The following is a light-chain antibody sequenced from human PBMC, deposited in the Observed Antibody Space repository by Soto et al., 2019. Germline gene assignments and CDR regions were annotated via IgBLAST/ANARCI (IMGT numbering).Light chain of an antibody. CDR2: KAS. CDR3: HQYNSYSRT. CDR1: QSISSW. Sequence: DIQMTQSPSTLSASVGDRVTITCRASQSISSWLAWYQQKPGKAPKLLIYKASSSESGVPSRISGSGSGTEFTLTISRLQPDDFATYYCHQYNSYSRTFGQGTKLEIK. J-gene: IGKJ2*01. V-gene: IGKV1-5*03.